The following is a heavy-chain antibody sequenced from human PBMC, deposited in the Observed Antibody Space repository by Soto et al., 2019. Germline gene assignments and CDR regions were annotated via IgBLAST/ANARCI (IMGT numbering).Heavy chain of an antibody. D-gene: IGHD5-18*01. Sequence: EVQLVESGGDLVLPGGSLRLSCAASGFTFSTYWMHWVRQAPGKGLVWVSRVDSDGFSTTYADSVKGRFTVSRDNAKNTLYLQMNSLTAEDTAVYYCARDFGEDTALVHDAFDIWGQGTVVTVSS. CDR3: ARDFGEDTALVHDAFDI. CDR2: VDSDGFST. V-gene: IGHV3-74*01. CDR1: GFTFSTYW. J-gene: IGHJ3*02.